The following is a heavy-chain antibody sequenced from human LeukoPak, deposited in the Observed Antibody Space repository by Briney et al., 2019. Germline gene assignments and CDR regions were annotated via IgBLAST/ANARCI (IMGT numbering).Heavy chain of an antibody. D-gene: IGHD3-16*01. J-gene: IGHJ6*03. Sequence: PSETLSLTCAVYGGSFSGYYWSWIRQPPGKGLEWIGEINHSGSTNYNPSLKSRVTISVDTSKNQFSLKLSSVTAADTAVYYCARWGESPYYYYMDVWGKGTTVTVSS. CDR3: ARWGESPYYYYMDV. CDR2: INHSGST. CDR1: GGSFSGYY. V-gene: IGHV4-34*01.